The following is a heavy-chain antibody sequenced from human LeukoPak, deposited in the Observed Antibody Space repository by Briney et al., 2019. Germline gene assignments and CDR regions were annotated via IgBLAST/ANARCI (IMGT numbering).Heavy chain of an antibody. V-gene: IGHV1-2*02. CDR1: GYTFTGYY. CDR2: SNPNSGGT. Sequence: VASVKVSCKASGYTFTGYYMHWVRQAPGQGLEWMGWSNPNSGGTNYAQKFQGRVTMTRDTSISTAYMELSRLRSDDTAVYYCARASLGYCSGGSCYYMDVWGKGTTVTVSS. D-gene: IGHD2-15*01. CDR3: ARASLGYCSGGSCYYMDV. J-gene: IGHJ6*03.